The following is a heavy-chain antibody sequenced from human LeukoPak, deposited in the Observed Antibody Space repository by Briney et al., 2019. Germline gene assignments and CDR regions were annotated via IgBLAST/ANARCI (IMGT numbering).Heavy chain of an antibody. J-gene: IGHJ4*02. CDR1: GGSFSGYY. Sequence: PSETLSLTCAVYGGSFSGYYWSWIRQPPGKGLEWIGEINHSGSTNYNPSLKSRVTVSVDTSKNQFSLKLSSVTAADTAVYYCGQGSYDYVWGSYRFGGQGTLVTVSS. CDR2: INHSGST. D-gene: IGHD3-16*02. CDR3: GQGSYDYVWGSYRF. V-gene: IGHV4-34*01.